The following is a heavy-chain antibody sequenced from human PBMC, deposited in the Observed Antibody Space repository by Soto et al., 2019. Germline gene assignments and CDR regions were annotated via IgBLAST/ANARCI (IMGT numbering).Heavy chain of an antibody. CDR1: GFTFSSYG. CDR3: ARDGYCSGGSCYSVPVFDY. V-gene: IGHV3-33*01. Sequence: AGSLRLSCAASGFTFSSYGMHWVRKAPGKGLEWVAVIWYDGSNKYYADSVKGRFTISRDNSKNTLYLQMNSLRAEDTAVYYCARDGYCSGGSCYSVPVFDYWGQGTLVTVSS. D-gene: IGHD2-15*01. CDR2: IWYDGSNK. J-gene: IGHJ4*02.